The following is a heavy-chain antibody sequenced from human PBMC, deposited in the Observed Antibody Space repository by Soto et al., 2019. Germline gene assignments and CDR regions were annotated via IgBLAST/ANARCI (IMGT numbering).Heavy chain of an antibody. CDR1: GGTFSSYS. Sequence: QVQLVQSGAEVKKPGSSVKVSCKASGGTFSSYSISWVRQAPGQGLEWMGRIIPIFGTANYAQKFQGSVTITADESTSTGYMELSSLRSEDKAVYYGARGPGNKGEGYAWLAGYWGQGTLVTVSS. V-gene: IGHV1-69*01. CDR2: IIPIFGTA. J-gene: IGHJ4*02. CDR3: ARGPGNKGEGYAWLAGY. D-gene: IGHD6-19*01.